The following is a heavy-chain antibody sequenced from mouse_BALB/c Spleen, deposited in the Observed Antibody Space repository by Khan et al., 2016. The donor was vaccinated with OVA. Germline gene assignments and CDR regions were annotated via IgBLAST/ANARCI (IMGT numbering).Heavy chain of an antibody. D-gene: IGHD1-1*01. J-gene: IGHJ3*01. Sequence: EVQLVESGGDLVKPEGSLKLSRAASGFTFSTYGMSWVRQTPDKRLEWVATISSGGSYTYYPDSVQGRFTISRDNAKNTRYLQMSSLKSEDTAMFYCASLAYYYDSEGFAYWGQGTLVTVSA. CDR2: ISSGGSYT. V-gene: IGHV5-6*01. CDR1: GFTFSTYG. CDR3: ASLAYYYDSEGFAY.